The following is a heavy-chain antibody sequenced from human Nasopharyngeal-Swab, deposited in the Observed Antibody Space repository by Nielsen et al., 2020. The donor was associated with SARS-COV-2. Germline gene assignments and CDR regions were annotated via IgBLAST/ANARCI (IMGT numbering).Heavy chain of an antibody. Sequence: GESLKISCTASGFTFGDYAMSWVRQAPGKGLEWVGFIRSKAYGGTTEYAASVKGRFTISGDDSKSIAYLQMNSLKTEDTAVYYCTRVGEDTAMVDFDYWGQGTLVTVSS. CDR3: TRVGEDTAMVDFDY. CDR2: IRSKAYGGTT. V-gene: IGHV3-49*04. CDR1: GFTFGDYA. D-gene: IGHD5-18*01. J-gene: IGHJ4*02.